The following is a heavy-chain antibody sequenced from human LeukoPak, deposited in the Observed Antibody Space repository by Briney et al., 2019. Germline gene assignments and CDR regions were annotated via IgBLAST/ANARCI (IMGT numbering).Heavy chain of an antibody. CDR2: INNDGSTT. V-gene: IGHV3-74*01. D-gene: IGHD3/OR15-3a*01. J-gene: IGHJ5*02. Sequence: PGGSLRLSCTSSGFIFSNYWMVWVRQVPGKGLVWISLINNDGSTTNYADSGKGRFTISRDNAENTLYLQMNSLRAEDTAVYYCASYWRGLGFDPWGQGTLVTVSS. CDR3: ASYWRGLGFDP. CDR1: GFIFSNYW.